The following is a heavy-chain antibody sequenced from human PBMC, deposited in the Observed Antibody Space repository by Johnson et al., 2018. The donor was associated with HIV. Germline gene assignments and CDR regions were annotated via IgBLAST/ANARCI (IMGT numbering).Heavy chain of an antibody. V-gene: IGHV3-NL1*01. CDR3: AREAGTAFDI. CDR1: RFSFSRYG. CDR2: INWNGGST. J-gene: IGHJ3*02. Sequence: QVQLLESGGGVVQPVRSLRLSCAASRFSFSRYGMHWVRQAPGKGLEWVSGINWNGGSTGYADSVKGRFTISRDNSKNTLYLQMNSLRAEDTAVYYCAREAGTAFDIWGQGTMVTVSS.